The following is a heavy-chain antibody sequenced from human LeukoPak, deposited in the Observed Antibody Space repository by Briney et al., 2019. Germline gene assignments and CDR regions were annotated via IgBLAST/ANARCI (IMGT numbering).Heavy chain of an antibody. J-gene: IGHJ4*02. D-gene: IGHD3-10*02. Sequence: SETLSLTCAVYGGSFSGYYWSWIRQPPGKGLEWIGEINHSGSTNYNPSLKSRVTISVDTSKNQFSLKLSSVTAADTAVYYCARRVFGEFDYWGQGTLVTVSS. CDR3: ARRVFGEFDY. CDR1: GGSFSGYY. CDR2: INHSGST. V-gene: IGHV4-34*01.